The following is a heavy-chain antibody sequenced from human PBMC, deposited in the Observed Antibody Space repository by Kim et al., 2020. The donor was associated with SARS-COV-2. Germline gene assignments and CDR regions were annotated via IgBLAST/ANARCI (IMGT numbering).Heavy chain of an antibody. Sequence: GGSLRLSCAASGFTFSTYAMSWVRQAPGKGLEWVSAISGSTGSTYYADSVKGRFTISRDNSKNTLYLQMNSLRAEDTAVYYCAKAITMVRGVPGYWGQGTLVTVSS. J-gene: IGHJ4*02. CDR3: AKAITMVRGVPGY. V-gene: IGHV3-23*01. D-gene: IGHD3-10*01. CDR1: GFTFSTYA. CDR2: ISGSTGST.